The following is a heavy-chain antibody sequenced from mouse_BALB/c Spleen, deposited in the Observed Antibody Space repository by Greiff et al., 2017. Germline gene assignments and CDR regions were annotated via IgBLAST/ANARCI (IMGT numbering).Heavy chain of an antibody. D-gene: IGHD2-4*01. Sequence: EVKVVESGGDLVKPGGSLKLSCAASGFTFSSYGMSWVRQTPDKRLEWVATISSGGSYTYYPDSVKGRFTISRDNAKNTLYLQMSSLKSEDTAMYYCARHPYYDYDGRDYFDDWGQGTTLTVSS. J-gene: IGHJ2*01. CDR3: ARHPYYDYDGRDYFDD. CDR1: GFTFSSYG. CDR2: ISSGGSYT. V-gene: IGHV5-6*01.